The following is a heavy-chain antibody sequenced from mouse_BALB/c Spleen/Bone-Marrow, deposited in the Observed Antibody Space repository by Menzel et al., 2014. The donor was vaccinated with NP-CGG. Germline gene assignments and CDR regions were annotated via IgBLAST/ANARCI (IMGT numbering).Heavy chain of an antibody. CDR3: ARQGTLDY. V-gene: IGHV5-12*02. CDR2: ISNGGGST. J-gene: IGHJ4*01. Sequence: EVQLVESGGGLVQPGGSLKLSCATSGFTFRDYYMYWVRQTPEKGLEWVAYISNGGGSTYYPDTVKGRFTISRDNAKNTLYLQMSRLKSEDTAMYYCARQGTLDYWGQGTSVTVSS. CDR1: GFTFRDYY.